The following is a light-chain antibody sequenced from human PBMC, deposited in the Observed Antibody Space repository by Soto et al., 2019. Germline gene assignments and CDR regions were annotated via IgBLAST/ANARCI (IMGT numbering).Light chain of an antibody. CDR1: QGIRND. J-gene: IGKJ5*01. CDR2: AAS. CDR3: HQYNNWRT. Sequence: AIQMTQSPSSLSASVGDRVTITCRASQGIRNDLDWFQQKPGKAPKLLIYAASNLQSGVPARFSGSGSGTDFTLTISSLQSEDFAVYYCHQYNNWRTFGQGTRLEIK. V-gene: IGKV1-6*01.